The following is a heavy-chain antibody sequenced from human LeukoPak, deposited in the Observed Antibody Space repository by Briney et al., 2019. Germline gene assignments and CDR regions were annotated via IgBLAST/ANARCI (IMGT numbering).Heavy chain of an antibody. CDR2: IYPGDSDT. J-gene: IGHJ6*02. CDR3: ARRSLDFGMDV. CDR1: GYNFTNYW. D-gene: IGHD3-10*01. Sequence: GESLKISCKGSGYNFTNYWIGWVSQMPGKGLEWMGIIYPGDSDTRYSPSFQGQVSISADKSISAAYLQWTSLKASDSAMYYCARRSLDFGMDVWGQGTAVTVS. V-gene: IGHV5-51*01.